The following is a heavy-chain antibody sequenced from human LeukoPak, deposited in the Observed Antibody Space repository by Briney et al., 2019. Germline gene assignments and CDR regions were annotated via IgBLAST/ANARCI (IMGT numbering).Heavy chain of an antibody. V-gene: IGHV3-21*01. CDR3: ARYPDYGDPPGPIYYYYMDV. CDR2: ISSSSSYI. J-gene: IGHJ6*03. D-gene: IGHD4-17*01. Sequence: GKXLXXGSSISSSSSYIYYADSVKGRFTTSGDNAKNSLYLQMNSLRAEDTAVYYCARYPDYGDPPGPIYYYYMDVWGKGTTVTVSS.